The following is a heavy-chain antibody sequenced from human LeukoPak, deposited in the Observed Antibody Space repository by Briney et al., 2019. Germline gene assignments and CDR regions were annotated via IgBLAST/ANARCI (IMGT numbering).Heavy chain of an antibody. CDR1: GFTFSSYS. CDR2: ISSSSSYI. Sequence: GGSLRLSCAASGFTFSSYSMNWVRRAPGKGLEWVSSISSSSSYIYYADSVKGRFTISRDNAMNSLYLQMNSLRAEDTAVYYCARSSITIFGVVIPLDYWGQGTLVTVSS. CDR3: ARSSITIFGVVIPLDY. V-gene: IGHV3-21*01. D-gene: IGHD3-3*01. J-gene: IGHJ4*02.